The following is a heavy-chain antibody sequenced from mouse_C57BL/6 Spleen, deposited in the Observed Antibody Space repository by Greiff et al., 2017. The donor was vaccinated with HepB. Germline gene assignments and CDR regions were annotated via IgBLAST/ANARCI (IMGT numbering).Heavy chain of an antibody. D-gene: IGHD1-1*01. J-gene: IGHJ4*01. CDR2: IYPGDGDT. CDR3: ARGSSYDYYAMDY. CDR1: GYAFSSSW. Sequence: VKLMESGPELVKPGASVKISCKASGYAFSSSWMNWVKQRPGKGLEWIGRIYPGDGDTNYNGKFKGKATLTADKSSSTAYMQLSSLTSEDSAVYFCARGSSYDYYAMDYWGQGTSVTVSS. V-gene: IGHV1-82*01.